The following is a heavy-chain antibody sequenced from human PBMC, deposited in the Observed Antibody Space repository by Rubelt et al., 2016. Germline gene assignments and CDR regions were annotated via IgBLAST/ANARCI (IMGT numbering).Heavy chain of an antibody. V-gene: IGHV1-69*01. CDR1: GGTFSSYA. CDR3: ARDFLEWSDAFDI. J-gene: IGHJ3*02. CDR2: IIPIFGTA. D-gene: IGHD3-3*01. Sequence: QVQLVQSGVEVKKPGSSVKVSCKASGGTFSSYAISWVRQAPGQGLEWMGGIIPIFGTANYAQKFQGRVTITADESTSTAYMELSSLRTEDTSVYYCARDFLEWSDAFDIWGQGTMVTVSS.